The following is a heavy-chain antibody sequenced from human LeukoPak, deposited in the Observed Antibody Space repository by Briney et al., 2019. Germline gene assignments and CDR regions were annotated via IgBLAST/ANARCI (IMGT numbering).Heavy chain of an antibody. D-gene: IGHD5-18*01. J-gene: IGHJ6*03. Sequence: GASVKVSCKASGYTFTNYAINWVRQAPGQGLEWMGWINTNTGNPTYAQGFTGRFVFSLDTSVSTAYLQISSLKAEDTAVYYCARDGYSYGYYYYYYMDVWGKGTTVTVSS. CDR3: ARDGYSYGYYYYYYMDV. V-gene: IGHV7-4-1*02. CDR2: INTNTGNP. CDR1: GYTFTNYA.